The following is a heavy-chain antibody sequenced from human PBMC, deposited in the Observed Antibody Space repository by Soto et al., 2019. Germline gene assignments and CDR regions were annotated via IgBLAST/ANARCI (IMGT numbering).Heavy chain of an antibody. D-gene: IGHD5-18*01. Sequence: TLSLTCTVSGGSISSGGYYWTWIRQHPGKGLEWIGYNYYSGITYYNPSLKSRVTISLDTSKNQFSLKLSSVTASDTAMYYCARRLNSVDIYAMDVWGQGTTVTVSS. J-gene: IGHJ6*02. V-gene: IGHV4-31*03. CDR1: GGSISSGGYY. CDR3: ARRLNSVDIYAMDV. CDR2: NYYSGIT.